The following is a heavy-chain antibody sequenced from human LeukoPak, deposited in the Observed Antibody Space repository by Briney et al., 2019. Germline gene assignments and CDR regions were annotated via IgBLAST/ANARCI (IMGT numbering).Heavy chain of an antibody. V-gene: IGHV3-23*01. CDR1: GFTFSSYA. Sequence: GGSLRLSCAASGFTFSSYAMSWVRQSPGKGLEWVSTISGTGVTTYYADSVKGRFTISRDNSKNTLYLQMSSLRAEDTAVYYCARGVKYDNSGFYYLDYWGQGTLVTASS. J-gene: IGHJ4*02. D-gene: IGHD3-22*01. CDR2: ISGTGVTT. CDR3: ARGVKYDNSGFYYLDY.